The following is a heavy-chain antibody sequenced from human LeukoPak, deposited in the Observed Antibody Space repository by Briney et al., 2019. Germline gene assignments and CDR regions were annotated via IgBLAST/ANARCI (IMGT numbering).Heavy chain of an antibody. CDR1: GYCFNRYY. Sequence: GSSVKVSCKASGYCFNRYYMLWVRQAPGQGMEWMGGINPNSCGTNYSQKSQGWVTMTRDTSISTDHMERSRLRSDDAAEYYGERDGAHGWWSGKDVWGQGTTVTVSS. CDR3: ERDGAHGWWSGKDV. CDR2: INPNSCGT. J-gene: IGHJ6*02. D-gene: IGHD2-8*02. V-gene: IGHV1-2*04.